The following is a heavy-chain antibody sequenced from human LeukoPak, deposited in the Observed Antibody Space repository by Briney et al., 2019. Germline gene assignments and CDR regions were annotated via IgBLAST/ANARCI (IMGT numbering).Heavy chain of an antibody. V-gene: IGHV3-53*05. CDR3: AKVTSSGYYYPAGVDY. CDR1: GFTVSSNF. CDR2: IENDGTT. Sequence: GGSLRLSCAVSGFTVSSNFMSWVRQAPGKGLEWVSLIENDGTTHYADSVKGRFTISKDNSKNTLYLQMNSLRAEDTAVYYCAKVTSSGYYYPAGVDYWGQGSLVTVSS. D-gene: IGHD3-22*01. J-gene: IGHJ4*02.